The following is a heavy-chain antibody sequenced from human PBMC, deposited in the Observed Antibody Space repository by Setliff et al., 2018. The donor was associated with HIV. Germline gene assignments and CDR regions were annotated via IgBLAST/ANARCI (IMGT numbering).Heavy chain of an antibody. CDR3: ARIFGDQGYYYGMDV. CDR1: GGSFSGYY. CDR2: INHGGST. Sequence: SETLSLTCAVYGGSFSGYYWNWIRQPPGKGLEWIGEINHGGSTNYNSSLKSRVTISVDTSKNQFSLKLSSVIAADTAVYYCARIFGDQGYYYGMDVWGQGTTVTVSS. J-gene: IGHJ6*02. D-gene: IGHD3-3*01. V-gene: IGHV4-34*01.